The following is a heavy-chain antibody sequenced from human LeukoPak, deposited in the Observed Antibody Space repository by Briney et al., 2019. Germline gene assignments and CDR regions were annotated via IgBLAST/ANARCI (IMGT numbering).Heavy chain of an antibody. CDR2: IYYSGST. CDR1: GGSISSYY. J-gene: IGHJ4*02. CDR3: ARLSGYYGSGSFGY. D-gene: IGHD3-10*01. Sequence: SETLSLTCTVSGGSISSYYWSWIRQPPGKGLEWIGYIYYSGSTNYNPSLKSRVTISVDTSKNQFSLKLSSVTAADTAVYYCARLSGYYGSGSFGYWGQGTLVTVPS. V-gene: IGHV4-59*08.